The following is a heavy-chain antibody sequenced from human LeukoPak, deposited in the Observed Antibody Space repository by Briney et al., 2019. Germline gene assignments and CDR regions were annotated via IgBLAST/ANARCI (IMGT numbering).Heavy chain of an antibody. D-gene: IGHD3-9*01. CDR1: GFTFRSYA. J-gene: IGHJ4*02. Sequence: GGSLRLSCAASGFTFRSYAMNWVRQAPGKGLDWVSGISATGESTYYAGSVKGRFTISRDNSKNTVYLQMNTLRADDTALYYCAKGGLDADYDKEDYWGQGTLVTVST. CDR2: ISATGEST. CDR3: AKGGLDADYDKEDY. V-gene: IGHV3-23*01.